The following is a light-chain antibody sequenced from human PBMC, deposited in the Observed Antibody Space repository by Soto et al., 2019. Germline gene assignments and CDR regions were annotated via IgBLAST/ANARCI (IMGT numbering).Light chain of an antibody. V-gene: IGLV3-21*04. J-gene: IGLJ1*01. CDR1: NIGSKS. CDR3: QVWDSSSDHPEV. CDR2: YDS. Sequence: SYVLTQPPSVSVAPGKTARITCGGNNIGSKSVHWYQQKPGQAPVLVIYYDSDRPSGIPERFSGSNSGNTATLTISRVEAGDEADYYCQVWDSSSDHPEVFGTGTKLTVL.